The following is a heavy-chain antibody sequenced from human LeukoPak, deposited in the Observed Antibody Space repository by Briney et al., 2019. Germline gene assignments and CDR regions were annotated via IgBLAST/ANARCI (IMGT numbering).Heavy chain of an antibody. J-gene: IGHJ5*02. Sequence: SETLSLTCTVSGGSIDSNYYYWAWIRQPPGKGLECIGAIYYSGSTFYNPSLKSRVTISVDTSKSQLSLSLTSVTDADTALYYCARGKPHSNWFDPWGQGTLVTVSS. D-gene: IGHD1-14*01. V-gene: IGHV4-39*07. CDR3: ARGKPHSNWFDP. CDR1: GGSIDSNYYY. CDR2: IYYSGST.